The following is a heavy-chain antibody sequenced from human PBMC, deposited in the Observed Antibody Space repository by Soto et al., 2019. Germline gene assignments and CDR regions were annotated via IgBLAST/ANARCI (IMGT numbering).Heavy chain of an antibody. J-gene: IGHJ5*02. CDR3: ARQVAVAGTDWFDP. D-gene: IGHD6-19*01. CDR1: GGSISSSSYY. Sequence: QLQLQESGPGLVKPSETLSLTCTVSGGSISSSSYYWGWIRQPPGKGLEWIGSIYYSGSTYYNPSLKSRVTISVDTSKNQFSLKLSSVTAADTAVYYCARQVAVAGTDWFDPWGQGTLVTVSS. CDR2: IYYSGST. V-gene: IGHV4-39*01.